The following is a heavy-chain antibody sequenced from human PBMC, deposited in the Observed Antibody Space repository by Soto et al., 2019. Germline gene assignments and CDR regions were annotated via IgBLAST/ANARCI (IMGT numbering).Heavy chain of an antibody. CDR1: GLTFSRYA. CDR3: AKAVGEYLYFFNT. D-gene: IGHD3-10*01. Sequence: EVQVLESGGGLIQPGGSLRLSCAFSGLTFSRYAASWVRKAPGKGLEWVSGIAASGHNTYHADSVEGRFTISRDNSNNTLFRQMNNLRAEDTAVYYCAKAVGEYLYFFNTWGQGILVTVSS. J-gene: IGHJ5*02. V-gene: IGHV3-23*01. CDR2: IAASGHNT.